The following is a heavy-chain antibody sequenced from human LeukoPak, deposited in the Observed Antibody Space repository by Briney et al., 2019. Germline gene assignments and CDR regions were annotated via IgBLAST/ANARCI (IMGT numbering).Heavy chain of an antibody. Sequence: GGSLRLSCAASGFTFSGSAMHWVRQASGKGLEWVGRIRSKANSYATAYAASVKGRFTISRDDSKNTAYLQMNSLKTEDTAVYYCTRLKLLWFGESRRGVWGKGTTVTVSS. D-gene: IGHD3-10*01. J-gene: IGHJ6*04. CDR1: GFTFSGSA. CDR3: TRLKLLWFGESRRGV. CDR2: IRSKANSYAT. V-gene: IGHV3-73*01.